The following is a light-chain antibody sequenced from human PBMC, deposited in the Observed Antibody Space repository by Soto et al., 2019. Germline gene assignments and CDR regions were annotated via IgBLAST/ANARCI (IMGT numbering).Light chain of an antibody. CDR3: QHHGSSPPVT. CDR2: GAS. Sequence: DIVTTQSPLSLPVTPGEPASISCRSSQSLLHTNGTNYLHWYLQKPGLSPRLVIYGASSRAAGIPERFIASGSETDFTLTISRLETEDFAVYYCQHHGSSPPVTFGQGTKVDIK. CDR1: QSLLHTNGTNY. J-gene: IGKJ1*01. V-gene: IGKV2-28*01.